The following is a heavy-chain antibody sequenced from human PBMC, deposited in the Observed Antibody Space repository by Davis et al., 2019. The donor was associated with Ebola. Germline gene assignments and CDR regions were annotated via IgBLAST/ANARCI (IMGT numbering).Heavy chain of an antibody. D-gene: IGHD2-21*02. CDR1: GYSISSGQY. Sequence: PSETLSLTCTVSGYSISSGQYWGWIRQPPGKGLEWIGSIYHSGSTYKNPSLKSRVTISEDTSKNQFSLNLTSVTAADTAVYYCARRVEMTVGGSYNWYDSWGQGTLVTVSS. CDR2: IYHSGST. V-gene: IGHV4-38-2*02. J-gene: IGHJ5*01. CDR3: ARRVEMTVGGSYNWYDS.